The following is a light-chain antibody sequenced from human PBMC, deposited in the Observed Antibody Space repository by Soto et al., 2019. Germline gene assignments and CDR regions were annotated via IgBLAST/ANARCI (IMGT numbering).Light chain of an antibody. Sequence: DIVLTQSPGTLSLSPGERATLSCRASQTVSSSSLAWYQQKPGQAPRLLIFGASTRGAGFPDRFSGSGSGTDFTLTISRLEPEDFAVYYCQRYGSSPRTFGQGTKVEIK. CDR2: GAS. CDR3: QRYGSSPRT. J-gene: IGKJ1*01. CDR1: QTVSSSS. V-gene: IGKV3-20*01.